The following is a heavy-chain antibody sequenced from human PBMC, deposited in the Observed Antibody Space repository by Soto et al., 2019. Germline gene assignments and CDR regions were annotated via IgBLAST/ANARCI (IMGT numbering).Heavy chain of an antibody. Sequence: SETLSLTCTVSGGSMSSGSYYWSWSRQRPGQGLEWIGYISYSGSTYYNPSLKSRLTISADTSKNQFALKLSSVTAADTAVYYCARVNIISMIVMVLDSWGQGTLVTVS. CDR2: ISYSGST. J-gene: IGHJ4*02. CDR1: GGSMSSGSYY. CDR3: ARVNIISMIVMVLDS. V-gene: IGHV4-31*03. D-gene: IGHD3-22*01.